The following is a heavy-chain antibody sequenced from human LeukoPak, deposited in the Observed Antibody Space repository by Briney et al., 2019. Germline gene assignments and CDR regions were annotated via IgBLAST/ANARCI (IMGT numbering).Heavy chain of an antibody. D-gene: IGHD3-3*01. V-gene: IGHV4-38-2*01. J-gene: IGHJ3*02. CDR1: RYSIISGFY. CDR3: ARLLSYDFWSGYLPGAFDI. Sequence: PSETLSLTCEVSRYSIISGFYWGWIRQPPGKGLEWIGNIYHSGSTYYNPSLKSRVTISVDTSKNQFSLKLSSVTAADTAVYYCARLLSYDFWSGYLPGAFDIWGQGTMVTVSS. CDR2: IYHSGST.